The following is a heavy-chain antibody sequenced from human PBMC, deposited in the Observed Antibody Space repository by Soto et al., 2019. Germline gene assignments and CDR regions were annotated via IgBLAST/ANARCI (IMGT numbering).Heavy chain of an antibody. CDR1: GASLISGGYY. CDR2: FYHTGKT. Sequence: QVQLQESGPGLVKPSQTLSLTCTVSGASLISGGYYWTWIRHHPGKGLEWIGYFYHTGKTYYNPSLESRLSISGDTSKNHFSLTLTSVTAADTAVYYWAREMHASIDVFDVWGQGTVVTVSS. CDR3: AREMHASIDVFDV. V-gene: IGHV4-31*03. J-gene: IGHJ3*01. D-gene: IGHD6-6*01.